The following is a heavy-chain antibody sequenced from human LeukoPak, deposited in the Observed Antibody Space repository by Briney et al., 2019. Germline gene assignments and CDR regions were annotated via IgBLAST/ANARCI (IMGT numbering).Heavy chain of an antibody. CDR3: ARSDYGDFIFYFDY. CDR2: INHSGST. CDR1: GGSFSGYY. Sequence: SETLSLTCAVYGGSFSGYYWSWIRQPPGKGLDWIGEINHSGSTNYNPSLKSRVTISVDTSKNQFSLKLSSVTAADTAVYYCARSDYGDFIFYFDYWGQGTLVTVSS. V-gene: IGHV4-34*01. J-gene: IGHJ4*02. D-gene: IGHD4-17*01.